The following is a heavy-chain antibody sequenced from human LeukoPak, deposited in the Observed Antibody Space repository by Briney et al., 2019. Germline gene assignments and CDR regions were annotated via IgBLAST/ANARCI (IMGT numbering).Heavy chain of an antibody. CDR1: GGPIRSYY. D-gene: IGHD4-17*01. J-gene: IGHJ4*02. Sequence: SETLSLTCTVSGGPIRSYYWSGIREPPGKGLEWMGNIYYSGSTNYTPSLKSRVSISVDTSKNQFSLKLSSVTAADTAVYYCARTGSTVTMLYPFDHWGQGTLVTVSS. V-gene: IGHV4-59*01. CDR2: IYYSGST. CDR3: ARTGSTVTMLYPFDH.